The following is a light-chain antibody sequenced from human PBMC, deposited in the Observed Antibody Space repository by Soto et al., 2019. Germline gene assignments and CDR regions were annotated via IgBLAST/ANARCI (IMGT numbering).Light chain of an antibody. Sequence: EIVLTQSPATLSLSPGERATLSCRASQSVSSYFAWYQQKPGQAPRLLIYDASNRATGIPARFSGSGSGTDFTLTISSLEPEDFAVYYCQQLSNWPPRAYTFGQGTKLESK. V-gene: IGKV3-11*01. CDR3: QQLSNWPPRAYT. CDR1: QSVSSY. J-gene: IGKJ2*01. CDR2: DAS.